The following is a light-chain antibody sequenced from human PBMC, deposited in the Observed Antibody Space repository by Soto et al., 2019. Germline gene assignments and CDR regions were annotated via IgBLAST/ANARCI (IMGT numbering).Light chain of an antibody. J-gene: IGKJ1*01. CDR1: QGIRND. CDR2: AAS. V-gene: IGKV1-17*02. CDR3: LQHKSYPWT. Sequence: DIQMTQSPSSLYASVGDRVTITCRASQGIRNDLGWYQQNPGKAPKRLIYAASSLQRGVPSGFSGSGSRTEVTLTLTNLQPEDCTTCFCLQHKSYPWTFGQGTKVEIK.